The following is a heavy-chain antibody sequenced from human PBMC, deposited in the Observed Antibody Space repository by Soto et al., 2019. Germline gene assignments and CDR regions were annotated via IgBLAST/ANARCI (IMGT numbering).Heavy chain of an antibody. CDR2: IYPGDSDT. V-gene: IGHV5-51*01. CDR3: ARREGTGYSSGWYGNNPNYFAY. CDR1: GYSFTSYW. J-gene: IGHJ4*02. Sequence: PGESLKISCKGSGYSFTSYWIGWVRQMPGKGLEWMGIIYPGDSDTRYSPSFQGQVTISADKSISTAYLQWSSLEASDTAMYYCARREGTGYSSGWYGNNPNYFAYWGQGTLVAVSS. D-gene: IGHD6-19*01.